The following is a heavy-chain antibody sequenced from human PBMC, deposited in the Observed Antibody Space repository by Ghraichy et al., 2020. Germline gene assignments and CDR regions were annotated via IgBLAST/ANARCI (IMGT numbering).Heavy chain of an antibody. Sequence: GESLNISCAASGFTFSNHWMSWVRQAPGKGLMWVASIKQDGSHIYYVDSVKGRFTISRDNADNSLYLQMKSLRTEDTAMYYCARLSITGTTIYDYWGQGTLVTVSS. V-gene: IGHV3-7*03. J-gene: IGHJ4*02. CDR3: ARLSITGTTIYDY. CDR1: GFTFSNHW. D-gene: IGHD1-14*01. CDR2: IKQDGSHI.